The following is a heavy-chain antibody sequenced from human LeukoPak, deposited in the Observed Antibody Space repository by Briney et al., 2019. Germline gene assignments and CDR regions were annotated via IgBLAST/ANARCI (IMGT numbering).Heavy chain of an antibody. J-gene: IGHJ4*02. CDR2: ISGSGGST. D-gene: IGHD6-13*01. V-gene: IGHV3-23*01. CDR1: GFTFSSYA. CDR3: AKSASSSWRFDY. Sequence: GGSLRLSCAASGFTFSSYAMSWVRQAPGKGLEWVSTISGSGGSTYYADSVKGRFTISRDNSKNMLYLQMNSLKAEDTAVHYCAKSASSSWRFDYWGQGTLVTVSS.